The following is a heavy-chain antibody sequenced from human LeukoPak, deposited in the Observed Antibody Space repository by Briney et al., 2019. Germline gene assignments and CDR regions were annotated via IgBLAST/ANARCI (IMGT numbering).Heavy chain of an antibody. CDR1: GGSLSSGGYS. V-gene: IGHV4-30-2*01. CDR2: IYHSGST. Sequence: SQTLSLTCAVSGGSLSSGGYSWSWVRQPPGTGLEWVGYIYHSGSTYYNPSLKSRVTISVDRSKNQFSLKLSSVTAADTAVYYCARKSTVTTNWYFDLWGRGTLVTVSS. J-gene: IGHJ2*01. D-gene: IGHD4-17*01. CDR3: ARKSTVTTNWYFDL.